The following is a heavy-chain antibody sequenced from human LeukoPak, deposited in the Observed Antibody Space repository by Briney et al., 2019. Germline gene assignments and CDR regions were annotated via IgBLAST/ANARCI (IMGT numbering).Heavy chain of an antibody. CDR2: INQRRNT. CDR1: GGSFSGCS. CDR3: ARHGWHAWYFDL. Sequence: PSETLSLTCVVYGGSFSGCSWSWVRQPPGKGLEWIGEINQRRNTNYNPSLKSRVTVSIDTSKNQFSLKLSSVTAADTAVYFCARHGWHAWYFDLWGRGTLVTVSS. V-gene: IGHV4-34*01. J-gene: IGHJ2*01. D-gene: IGHD6-19*01.